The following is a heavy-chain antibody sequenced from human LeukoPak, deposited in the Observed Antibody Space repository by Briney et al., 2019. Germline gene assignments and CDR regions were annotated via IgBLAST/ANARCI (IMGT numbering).Heavy chain of an antibody. CDR1: GFTFTSYG. CDR2: ISYDGTNK. CDR3: AKDRAVAGQRYNGMDV. V-gene: IGHV3-30*18. Sequence: GRSLRLSCAASGFTFTSYGVHWVRQAPGKGLEWVAVISYDGTNKYYADSVKGRFTISRDNSKNTLYLQMNSLRAEDTAVYYCAKDRAVAGQRYNGMDVWGQGTTVTVSS. D-gene: IGHD6-19*01. J-gene: IGHJ6*02.